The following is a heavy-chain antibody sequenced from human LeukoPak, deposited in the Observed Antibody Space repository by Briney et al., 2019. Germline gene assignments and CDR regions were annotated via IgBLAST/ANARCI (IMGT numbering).Heavy chain of an antibody. J-gene: IGHJ4*02. V-gene: IGHV3-23*01. Sequence: PGGSLRLSCATSGLRSSSYWMSWVRQAPAKGLEWVSTINDNGLNTHYADSVKGRFTISRDDSKNTLHLQMNSLRADDTALYYCTKGDGGWYPIDYWGQGNVVIVSS. CDR2: INDNGLNT. CDR1: GLRSSSYW. CDR3: TKGDGGWYPIDY. D-gene: IGHD6-19*01.